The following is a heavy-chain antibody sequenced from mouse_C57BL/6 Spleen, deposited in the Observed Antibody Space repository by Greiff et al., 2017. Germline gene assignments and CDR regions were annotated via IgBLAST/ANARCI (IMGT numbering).Heavy chain of an antibody. CDR3: ARSEIYYGNYFDV. CDR1: GYTFTSYW. D-gene: IGHD2-1*01. Sequence: QVHVKQPGTELVKPGASVKLSCKASGYTFTSYWMHWVKQRPGQGLEWIGNINPSNGGTNYNEKFKSKATLTVDKSSSTAYMQLSSLTSEDSAVYYCARSEIYYGNYFDVWGTGTTVTVSS. V-gene: IGHV1-53*01. J-gene: IGHJ1*03. CDR2: INPSNGGT.